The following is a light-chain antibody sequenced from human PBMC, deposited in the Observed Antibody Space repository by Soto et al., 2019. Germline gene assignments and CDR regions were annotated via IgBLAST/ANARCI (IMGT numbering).Light chain of an antibody. J-gene: IGKJ5*01. V-gene: IGKV3D-15*01. CDR3: QQYHNWPIT. Sequence: EIVMTQSPATLSVAPGERATFSCWASQSVSSNLAWYQQKPGQAPRLLIYDASTRATGIPARFSGSGSGTDFTLTISGLQSEDFAVYSCQQYHNWPITFGQGT. CDR1: QSVSSN. CDR2: DAS.